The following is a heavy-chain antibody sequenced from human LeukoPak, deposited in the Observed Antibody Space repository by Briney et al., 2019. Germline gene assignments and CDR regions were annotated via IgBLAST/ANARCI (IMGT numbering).Heavy chain of an antibody. Sequence: PSETLSLTCTVSGGSISSGGYYWSWIRQPAGKGLEWIGRIYTSGSTNYNPSLKSRVTISVDTSKNQFSLKLSSVTAADTAVYYCARATYDFWSGYSHYYYYYMDVWGKGTTVTVSS. V-gene: IGHV4-61*02. CDR3: ARATYDFWSGYSHYYYYYMDV. D-gene: IGHD3-3*01. CDR1: GGSISSGGYY. J-gene: IGHJ6*03. CDR2: IYTSGST.